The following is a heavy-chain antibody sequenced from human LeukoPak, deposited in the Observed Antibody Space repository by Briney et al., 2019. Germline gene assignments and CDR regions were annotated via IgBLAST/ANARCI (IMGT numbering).Heavy chain of an antibody. J-gene: IGHJ2*01. D-gene: IGHD3-22*01. CDR3: AKDPYYYDSSDYLRDVRGYFDL. CDR2: LWFDGSNT. V-gene: IGHV3-33*06. CDR1: GFTFSSYG. Sequence: GRSLRLSCAASGFTFSSYGMHWVRQAPGKGLEGVAVLWFDGSNTYYADCVKGRFTISRDNSKNTLYLQMNSLRAEDTAVYYCAKDPYYYDSSDYLRDVRGYFDLWGRGTLVTVSS.